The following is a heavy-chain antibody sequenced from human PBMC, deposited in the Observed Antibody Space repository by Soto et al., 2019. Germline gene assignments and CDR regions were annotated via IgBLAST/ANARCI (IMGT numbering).Heavy chain of an antibody. Sequence: GGSLRLSCAASGFTFSTYAVHWVRQAPGKGLEWVALISYDGNDKYYTDSVKGRFTISRDNSKNTLSLQMNSLRAEDTALYYCARGPNYYDDSGYFGYWGPGTLVTVSS. CDR1: GFTFSTYA. J-gene: IGHJ4*02. CDR2: ISYDGNDK. V-gene: IGHV3-30*04. CDR3: ARGPNYYDDSGYFGY. D-gene: IGHD3-22*01.